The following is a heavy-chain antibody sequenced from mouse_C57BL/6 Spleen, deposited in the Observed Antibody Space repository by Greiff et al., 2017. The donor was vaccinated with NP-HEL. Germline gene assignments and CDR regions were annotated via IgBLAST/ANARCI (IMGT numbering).Heavy chain of an antibody. J-gene: IGHJ4*01. D-gene: IGHD5-1-1*01. CDR1: GYTFTSYW. V-gene: IGHV1-7*01. CDR3: ARFDTGYAMGF. CDR2: INPSSGYT. Sequence: VQLQQSGAELAKPGASVKLSCKASGYTFTSYWMHWVNQRPGQGLEWIGYINPSSGYTKYNQKFKDKATLTADKSSSTAYMQLSSLTYEDSAVYYCARFDTGYAMGFWGQGTSVTVSS.